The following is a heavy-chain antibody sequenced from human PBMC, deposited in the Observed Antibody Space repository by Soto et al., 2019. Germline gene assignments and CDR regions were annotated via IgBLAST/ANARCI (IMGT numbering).Heavy chain of an antibody. J-gene: IGHJ4*02. Sequence: ASVKVSCTASGYTFTSYYMHWVRQAPGQGLEWMGIINPSGGSTSYAQKFQGRVTMTRDTSTSTVYMELSSLRSEDTAVYYCARGRTYYYDSSGYYYDYWGQGTLVTVAS. CDR1: GYTFTSYY. CDR3: ARGRTYYYDSSGYYYDY. D-gene: IGHD3-22*01. CDR2: INPSGGST. V-gene: IGHV1-46*01.